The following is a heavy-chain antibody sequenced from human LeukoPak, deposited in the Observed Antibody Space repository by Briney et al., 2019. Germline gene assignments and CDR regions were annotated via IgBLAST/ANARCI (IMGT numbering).Heavy chain of an antibody. D-gene: IGHD2-2*01. J-gene: IGHJ6*03. CDR2: IYSGGTT. Sequence: GGSLRLSCTSSALTVSNNHMSWVRQAPGKGLEWVSLIYSGGTTYYADSVKGRFTISRDNSKNTLDLQMNSLRPDDTAVYYCAREYCTSTTCPHMDVWGRGTTVTVSS. CDR3: AREYCTSTTCPHMDV. CDR1: ALTVSNNH. V-gene: IGHV3-66*02.